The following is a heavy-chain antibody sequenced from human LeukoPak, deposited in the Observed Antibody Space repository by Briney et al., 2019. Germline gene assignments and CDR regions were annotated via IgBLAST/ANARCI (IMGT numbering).Heavy chain of an antibody. Sequence: GASVKVSCKASVYTFTSDGISWVRQAPGQGVEWMGWISAYNGNTNYAQKLQGRVTMPTDTSTSTADMELESLRSDDTAVYYCARVGQGYGSGSYSFDYWGQGTLVTVSS. CDR3: ARVGQGYGSGSYSFDY. V-gene: IGHV1-18*01. D-gene: IGHD3-10*01. CDR1: VYTFTSDG. J-gene: IGHJ4*02. CDR2: ISAYNGNT.